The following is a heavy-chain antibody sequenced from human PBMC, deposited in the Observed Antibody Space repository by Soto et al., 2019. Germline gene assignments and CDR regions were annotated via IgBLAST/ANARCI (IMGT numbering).Heavy chain of an antibody. CDR2: ISDSGSNA. CDR1: GFTFSSCA. J-gene: IGHJ4*02. Sequence: EVQLLESGGGLVQPGVSLRLSCAASGFTFSSCAMAWVRQAPGKGLEWVSGISDSGSNAYYADSVKGRFTISRDNSKNTLYLQMNSLRAGDTAVYYWAKDLLGYRESYLPGLNFDYWGQGTLVTVSS. V-gene: IGHV3-23*01. CDR3: AKDLLGYRESYLPGLNFDY. D-gene: IGHD1-26*01.